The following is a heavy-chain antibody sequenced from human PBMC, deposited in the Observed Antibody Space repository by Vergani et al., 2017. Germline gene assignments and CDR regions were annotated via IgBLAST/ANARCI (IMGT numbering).Heavy chain of an antibody. V-gene: IGHV3-30-3*01. J-gene: IGHJ4*02. Sequence: QVQLVESGGGVVHPGTSLRLPCVVSGFALNRHAMYWFRQAPGRGLEWVVGISFDGTNEYYPELVKGRFTISRDIAKNTLYLQVRSLRLEDTGVYHCVRDRGLCAGGRCYTEAWDYWGQGTPVTVSS. CDR2: ISFDGTNE. CDR1: GFALNRHA. D-gene: IGHD2-2*02. CDR3: VRDRGLCAGGRCYTEAWDY.